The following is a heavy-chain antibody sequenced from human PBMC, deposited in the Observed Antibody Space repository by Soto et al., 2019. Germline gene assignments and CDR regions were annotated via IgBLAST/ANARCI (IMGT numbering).Heavy chain of an antibody. Sequence: LCGGSISSGGYYWSWIRQHPGKGLEWIGYIYYSGSTYYNPSLKSRVTISVDTSKNQFSLKLSSVTAADTAVYYCASSLRFLEWLSYFDYWGQGTLVTVSS. CDR2: IYYSGST. CDR3: ASSLRFLEWLSYFDY. V-gene: IGHV4-31*02. D-gene: IGHD3-3*01. CDR1: GGSISSGGYY. J-gene: IGHJ4*02.